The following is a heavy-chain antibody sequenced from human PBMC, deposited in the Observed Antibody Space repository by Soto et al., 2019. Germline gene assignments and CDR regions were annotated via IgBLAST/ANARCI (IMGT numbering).Heavy chain of an antibody. CDR1: GGSFSGYY. CDR2: INHSGST. Sequence: QVQLQQWGAGLLKPSETLSLTCAVYGGSFSGYYWSWIRQPPGKGLEWIGEINHSGSTKYNPSLKSRVTISVDTSKNQFSLKRSSVTAADTAVYYCATRYSSSWYWFDPWGQGTLVTVSS. V-gene: IGHV4-34*01. J-gene: IGHJ5*02. CDR3: ATRYSSSWYWFDP. D-gene: IGHD6-13*01.